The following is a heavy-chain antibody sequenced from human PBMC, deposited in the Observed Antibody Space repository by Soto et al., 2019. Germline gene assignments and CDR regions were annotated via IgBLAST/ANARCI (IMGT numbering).Heavy chain of an antibody. CDR1: GYSFTSYW. Sequence: PGESLKISCKGSGYSFTSYWIGWVRQMPGKGLEWMGIIYPGDSDTRYSPSFQGQVTISADKSISTAYLQWSSLKASDTAMYYCARHSSSWYDYYGMEVWGQGTTVNVSS. CDR3: ARHSSSWYDYYGMEV. CDR2: IYPGDSDT. V-gene: IGHV5-51*01. J-gene: IGHJ6*02. D-gene: IGHD6-13*01.